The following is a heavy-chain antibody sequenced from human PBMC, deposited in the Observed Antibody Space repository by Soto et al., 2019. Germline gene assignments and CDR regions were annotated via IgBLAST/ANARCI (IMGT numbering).Heavy chain of an antibody. Sequence: EVQLVESGGGLVRPGESLRLSCAASGFTFSGAWMNWVRQPPGQGLEWVGLIRSKTSGGTADYAAPVKGRFTVSRDDSKNTLYLQMNSLKTEDTAMYYCIWKGATFDYWGQGTLVTVSS. D-gene: IGHD1-26*01. CDR2: IRSKTSGGTA. V-gene: IGHV3-15*01. CDR1: GFTFSGAW. J-gene: IGHJ4*02. CDR3: IWKGATFDY.